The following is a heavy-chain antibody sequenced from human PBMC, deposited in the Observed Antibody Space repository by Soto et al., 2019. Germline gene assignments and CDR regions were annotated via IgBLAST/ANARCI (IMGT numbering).Heavy chain of an antibody. J-gene: IGHJ5*02. CDR1: GGSFSGYY. D-gene: IGHD5-12*01. Sequence: PSETLSLTCAVYGGSFSGYYWSWIRQPSGKGLEWIGEINHSGSTNYNPSLKSRVTISVDTSKNQFSLKLSSVTAADTAVYYCARGGFTSRGYSGYAQGRWFDPWGQGTLVTVSS. CDR2: INHSGST. CDR3: ARGGFTSRGYSGYAQGRWFDP. V-gene: IGHV4-34*01.